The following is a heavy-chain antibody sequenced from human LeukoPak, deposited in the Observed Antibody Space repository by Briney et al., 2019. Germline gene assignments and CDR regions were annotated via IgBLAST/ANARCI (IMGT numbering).Heavy chain of an antibody. CDR2: IKQDGSEK. J-gene: IGHJ3*02. D-gene: IGHD1-7*01. Sequence: GGSLRLSCAASGFTFSSYWMSWVRQAPGKGLEWVANIKQDGSEKYCVDSVKGRFTISRDNAKNSLYLQMNSLRAEDTAVYYCARDSPYNWNYDASAFDIWGQGTMVTVSS. CDR3: ARDSPYNWNYDASAFDI. CDR1: GFTFSSYW. V-gene: IGHV3-7*01.